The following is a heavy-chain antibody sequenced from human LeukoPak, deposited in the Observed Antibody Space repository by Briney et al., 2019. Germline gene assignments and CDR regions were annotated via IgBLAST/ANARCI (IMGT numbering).Heavy chain of an antibody. CDR3: ASGRGYYEY. CDR1: GFTFSSYG. CDR2: ISGSGGSS. D-gene: IGHD2-15*01. J-gene: IGHJ4*02. V-gene: IGHV3-23*01. Sequence: PGGSLRLSCEASGFTFSSYGMTWVRQAPGKGLEWVSSISGSGGSSYHADSVKGRFTISRDNSKNTVYLHMNSLRADDTAIYYCASGRGYYEYWGQGTLVTVSS.